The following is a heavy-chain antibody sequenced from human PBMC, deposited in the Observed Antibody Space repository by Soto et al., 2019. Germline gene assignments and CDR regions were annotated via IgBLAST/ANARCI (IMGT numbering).Heavy chain of an antibody. V-gene: IGHV1-18*01. Sequence: ASVKVSCKASGYTFTSYGISWVRQAPGQGLEWMGWISAYNGNTNYAQKLQGRVTMTTGTSTSTAYMELRSLRSDDTAVYYCARTVTTLWWFDPWGQGTLVTVSS. CDR2: ISAYNGNT. CDR1: GYTFTSYG. D-gene: IGHD4-17*01. J-gene: IGHJ5*02. CDR3: ARTVTTLWWFDP.